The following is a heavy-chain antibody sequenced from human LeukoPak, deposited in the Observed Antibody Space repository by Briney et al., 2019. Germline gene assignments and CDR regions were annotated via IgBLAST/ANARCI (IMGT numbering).Heavy chain of an antibody. CDR2: INGDGRGR. CDR3: ASASSHRTAAGGDY. J-gene: IGHJ4*02. D-gene: IGHD6-13*01. CDR1: GLTFSNYW. Sequence: PGGSLRLSCAASGLTFSNYWMRWGRQAPGKGLVWVSRINGDGRGRNYADSVKGRFTISRDNAKNTLYLQMNSLRAEDTAVYYCASASSHRTAAGGDYWGQGTLVTVSS. V-gene: IGHV3-74*01.